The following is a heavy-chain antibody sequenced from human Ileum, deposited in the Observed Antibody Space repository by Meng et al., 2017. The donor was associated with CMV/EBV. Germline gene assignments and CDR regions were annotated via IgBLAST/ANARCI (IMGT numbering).Heavy chain of an antibody. CDR3: AAAGWGYQLDY. V-gene: IGHV3-23*03. CDR1: GFTFSNYA. CDR2: IYGGGNNT. D-gene: IGHD7-27*01. Sequence: GESLKISCAASGFTFSNYAMSWVRQAPGKGLEWVSVIYGGGNNTYYADFVKGRFTISRDNSKNTLYLQMNSLRAEDTAVYYCAAAGWGYQLDYWGQGTLVTVSS. J-gene: IGHJ4*02.